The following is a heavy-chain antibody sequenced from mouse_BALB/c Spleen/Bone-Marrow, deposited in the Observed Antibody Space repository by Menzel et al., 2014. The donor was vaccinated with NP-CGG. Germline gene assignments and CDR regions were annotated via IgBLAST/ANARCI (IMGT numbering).Heavy chain of an antibody. V-gene: IGHV1S22*01. CDR3: TRSWGNYNFAY. CDR1: GYTFTSYW. Sequence: LQQSGSELVRPGASVKLSCKASGYTFTSYWMHWVKQRHGQGLEWIGNVYPGNDNSNYDEKFKSKGTLTVDTSSSTAYMHLSSLTSEDSAVYYCTRSWGNYNFAYWGQGTLVTVSA. D-gene: IGHD2-1*01. J-gene: IGHJ3*01. CDR2: VYPGNDNS.